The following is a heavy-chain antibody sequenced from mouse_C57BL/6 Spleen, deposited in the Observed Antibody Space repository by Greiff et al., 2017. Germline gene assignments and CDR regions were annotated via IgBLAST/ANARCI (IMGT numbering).Heavy chain of an antibody. CDR1: GYTFTSYW. Sequence: QVQLQQPGAELVKPGASVKLSCKASGYTFTSYWMQWVKQRPGQGLEWIGEIDPSDCYTNYNQKFKGKATLTVDTSSSTAYMQLSSLTSEDTAIYYCASITTVVPDYWGQGTTLTVSS. V-gene: IGHV1-50*01. CDR3: ASITTVVPDY. J-gene: IGHJ2*01. CDR2: IDPSDCYT. D-gene: IGHD1-1*01.